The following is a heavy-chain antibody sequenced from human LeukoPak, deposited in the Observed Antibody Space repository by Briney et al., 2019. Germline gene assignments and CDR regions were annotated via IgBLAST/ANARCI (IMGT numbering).Heavy chain of an antibody. Sequence: PGGSLRLSCAASGFTFDDYAMHWVRQAPGKGLEWVSGISWNSGSIGYADSVKGRFTISRDNAKNSLYLQVNSLRAEDTALYYCAKGKNDYSNFDYWGQGTLVTVSS. CDR1: GFTFDDYA. CDR2: ISWNSGSI. D-gene: IGHD4-11*01. CDR3: AKGKNDYSNFDY. V-gene: IGHV3-9*01. J-gene: IGHJ4*02.